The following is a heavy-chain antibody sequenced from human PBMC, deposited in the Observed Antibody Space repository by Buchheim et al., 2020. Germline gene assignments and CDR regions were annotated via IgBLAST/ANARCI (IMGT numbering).Heavy chain of an antibody. CDR3: ARARLVLLWFGEPINWFDP. D-gene: IGHD3-10*01. V-gene: IGHV4-31*03. CDR2: IYYSGST. Sequence: QVQLQESGPGLVKPSQTLSLTCTVSGDSISSGGYYWSWIRQHPGKGLEWIGYIYYSGSTYYNPSLKSRVTISVDTSKNQFSLKLSSVTAADTAVYYCARARLVLLWFGEPINWFDPWGQGTL. J-gene: IGHJ5*02. CDR1: GDSISSGGYY.